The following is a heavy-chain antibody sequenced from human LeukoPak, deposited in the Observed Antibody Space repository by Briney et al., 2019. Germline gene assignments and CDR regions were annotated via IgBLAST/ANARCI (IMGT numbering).Heavy chain of an antibody. J-gene: IGHJ4*02. CDR2: ISGSGGDT. Sequence: PGGSRRLSCAASGFTFSNFLMTWVRQAPGKGPEWVSAISGSGGDTYYADSVKGRFSISRDNSKNTLYLRMNSMRAEDTAVYYCAKKGATTGDFDYWGQGTLVTVSS. D-gene: IGHD1-26*01. CDR3: AKKGATTGDFDY. V-gene: IGHV3-23*01. CDR1: GFTFSNFL.